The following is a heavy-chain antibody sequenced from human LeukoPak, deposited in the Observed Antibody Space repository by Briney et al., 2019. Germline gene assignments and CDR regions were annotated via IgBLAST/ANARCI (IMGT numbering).Heavy chain of an antibody. V-gene: IGHV3-23*01. CDR2: ISGSGGST. CDR3: AKDPRIPVALYYFNH. Sequence: GGSLRLSCAASGFTFSSYAMSWVRHAPGKVLEWLSAISGSGGSTYYADSVKGRFTISRDNSKNTLYLQMYSLRAEDTAVHYCAKDPRIPVALYYFNHWGQGTLVTVFS. J-gene: IGHJ4*02. D-gene: IGHD6-19*01. CDR1: GFTFSSYA.